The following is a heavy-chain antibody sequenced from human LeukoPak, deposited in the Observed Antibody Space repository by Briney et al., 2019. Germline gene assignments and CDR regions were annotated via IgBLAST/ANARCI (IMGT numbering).Heavy chain of an antibody. D-gene: IGHD4-17*01. J-gene: IGHJ4*02. V-gene: IGHV1-2*02. CDR2: INPNSGGT. CDR3: ARDPDYGAYFDY. CDR1: GYPFTDYY. Sequence: ASVKVSCKASGYPFTDYYMHWVRQAPGQGLEWMGWINPNSGGTNYAQKFQGRVTMTRDTSISTAYMELSRLRSDDTAVYYCARDPDYGAYFDYWGQGTLVTVSS.